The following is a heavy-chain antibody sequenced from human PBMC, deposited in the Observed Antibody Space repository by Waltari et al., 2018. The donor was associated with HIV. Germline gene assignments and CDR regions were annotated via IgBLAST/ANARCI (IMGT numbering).Heavy chain of an antibody. D-gene: IGHD3-3*02. Sequence: QPQEANPGRVGPSTTVSPTCRVFGASCSGCYWRWIRQDVARRGNTAKKLVWVGRSYVGGSADYRGTLKTRITVSMYTSKKQVSLTLKFVTAADTAMYYYVRSTFLGVVPSGWFDPWGPGTLVTVSS. V-gene: IGHV4-4*07. CDR1: GASCSGCY. CDR3: VRSTFLGVVPSGWFDP. CDR2: SYVGGSA. J-gene: IGHJ5*02.